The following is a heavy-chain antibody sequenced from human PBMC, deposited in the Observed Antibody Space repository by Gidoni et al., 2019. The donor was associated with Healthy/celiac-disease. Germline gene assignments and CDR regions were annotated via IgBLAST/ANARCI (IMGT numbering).Heavy chain of an antibody. V-gene: IGHV3-49*04. CDR2: IRSKAYGGTT. D-gene: IGHD6-13*01. CDR1: GFTFGDYA. Sequence: VQPGRSLRLSCTASGFTFGDYAMSWVRQAPGKGLEWVGFIRSKAYGGTTEYAASVKGRFTISRDDSKSIAYLQMNSLKTEDTAAYYCTRVVAAAIIDYWGQGTLVTVSS. CDR3: TRVVAAAIIDY. J-gene: IGHJ4*02.